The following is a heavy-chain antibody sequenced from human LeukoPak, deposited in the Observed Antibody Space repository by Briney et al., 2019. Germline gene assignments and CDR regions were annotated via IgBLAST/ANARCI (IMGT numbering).Heavy chain of an antibody. CDR1: GGSISSNY. D-gene: IGHD2-15*01. J-gene: IGHJ4*02. V-gene: IGHV4-4*07. CDR2: IYTSGNT. Sequence: SETLSLTCTVSGGSISSNYWSWIRQPAGKGLEWIGRIYTSGNTNYKPSLKSRVTISVDTSTNQFSLRLRSVTAADTAVYYCARGRVAYSAYYFDYWGRGTLVTVSS. CDR3: ARGRVAYSAYYFDY.